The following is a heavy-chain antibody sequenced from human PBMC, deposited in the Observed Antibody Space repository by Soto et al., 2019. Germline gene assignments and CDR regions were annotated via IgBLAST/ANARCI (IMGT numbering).Heavy chain of an antibody. J-gene: IGHJ3*02. CDR1: GFTFSSYA. Sequence: PGGSLRLSCAASGFTFSSYAMHWVRQAPGKGLEWVAVISCDGSNKYYADSVKGRFTISRDNSKNTLYLQMNSLRAEDTAVYYCARDPDPGEYYDSSGASYAFAMWGQGTMVTVSS. CDR2: ISCDGSNK. D-gene: IGHD3-22*01. CDR3: ARDPDPGEYYDSSGASYAFAM. V-gene: IGHV3-30-3*01.